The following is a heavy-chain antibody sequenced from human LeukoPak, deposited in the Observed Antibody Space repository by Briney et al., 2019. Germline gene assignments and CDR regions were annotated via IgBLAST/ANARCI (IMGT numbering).Heavy chain of an antibody. Sequence: SETLSLTCAVYGGSFSGYYWSWIRQPPGKGLEWIGEINHSGSTSYNPSLKSRVTISVDTSKNQFSLKLSSVTAADTAVYYCARGRILTGYLGLDYWGQGTLVTVSS. D-gene: IGHD3-9*01. CDR2: INHSGST. CDR3: ARGRILTGYLGLDY. CDR1: GGSFSGYY. J-gene: IGHJ4*02. V-gene: IGHV4-34*01.